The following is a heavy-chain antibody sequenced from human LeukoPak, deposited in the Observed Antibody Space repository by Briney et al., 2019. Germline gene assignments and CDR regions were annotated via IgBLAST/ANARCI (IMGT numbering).Heavy chain of an antibody. V-gene: IGHV3-20*04. CDR3: ARLGVGATRDAFDI. J-gene: IGHJ3*02. CDR1: GFTFYDYG. D-gene: IGHD1-26*01. Sequence: GGSLRLSCAASGFTFYDYGMSWVRQAPGKGLEWVSGINWNGGSTGYADSVEGRFTISRDNAKNSLYLQMNSLRAEDTALYYCARLGVGATRDAFDIWGQGTMVTVSS. CDR2: INWNGGST.